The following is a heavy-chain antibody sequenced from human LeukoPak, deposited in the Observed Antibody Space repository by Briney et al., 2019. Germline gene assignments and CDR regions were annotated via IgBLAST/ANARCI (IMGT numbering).Heavy chain of an antibody. V-gene: IGHV4-34*01. CDR3: ARAGYYGSSGYYFGYGMDV. Sequence: KPSETLSLTCAVYGGSFSGYYWSWIRQPPGKGLEWIGEINHSGSTNYNPSLKSRVTISVDTSKNQFSLKLSSVTAADTAVYYCARAGYYGSSGYYFGYGMDVWGQGTTVTVSS. CDR1: GGSFSGYY. J-gene: IGHJ6*02. D-gene: IGHD3-22*01. CDR2: INHSGST.